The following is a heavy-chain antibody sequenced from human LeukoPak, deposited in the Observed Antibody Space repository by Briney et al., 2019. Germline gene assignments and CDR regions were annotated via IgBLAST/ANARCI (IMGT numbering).Heavy chain of an antibody. CDR3: AKPALPSQDAFDI. Sequence: GRSLRLSCAASGFTFSSYGMHWVRQAPGKGREGVADISYDGSNKYYADSVKGRFTISRDNSKNTLYLQMNSLRAEDTAVYYCAKPALPSQDAFDIWGQGTMVTVSS. CDR2: ISYDGSNK. V-gene: IGHV3-30*18. CDR1: GFTFSSYG. D-gene: IGHD2-2*01. J-gene: IGHJ3*02.